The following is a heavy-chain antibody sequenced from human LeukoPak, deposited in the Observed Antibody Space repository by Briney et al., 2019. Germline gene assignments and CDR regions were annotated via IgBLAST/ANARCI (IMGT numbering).Heavy chain of an antibody. CDR3: ARAVGASYFDY. Sequence: SETLSLTCTVSGYSISSGYYWGWIRQPPGKGLEWIGSIYHSGSTYYNPSLKSRVTISVDTSKNQFSLKLSSVTAADTAVYYCARAVGASYFDYWGQGTLVTVSS. J-gene: IGHJ4*02. V-gene: IGHV4-38-2*02. CDR1: GYSISSGYY. CDR2: IYHSGST. D-gene: IGHD1-26*01.